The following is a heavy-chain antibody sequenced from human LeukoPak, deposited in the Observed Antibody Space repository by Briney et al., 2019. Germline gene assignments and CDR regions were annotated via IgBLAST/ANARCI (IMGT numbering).Heavy chain of an antibody. CDR1: GFTFDDYG. CDR2: INWYGGST. D-gene: IGHD3-22*01. Sequence: GGSLRLSCAASGFTFDDYGMSWVRHAPGKGLEWVSGINWYGGSTDYAASVTGRFTISRDNDKNSLYLQMYSLRAEDTALYYCASGAGPYDSSGYALDYWGQGTLVTVS. J-gene: IGHJ4*02. CDR3: ASGAGPYDSSGYALDY. V-gene: IGHV3-20*04.